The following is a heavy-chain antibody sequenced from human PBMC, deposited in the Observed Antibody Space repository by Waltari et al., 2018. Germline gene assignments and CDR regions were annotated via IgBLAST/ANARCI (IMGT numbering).Heavy chain of an antibody. Sequence: EVQLVESGGALVQPGGSLRLSCASSGSTFSNYWMNWGRQVRGEGREWVARKKKRGKEKNYGDSGRGRFTISRDDAKKSVYLELNSLRADDTAVYYCARDLRSWPYYLDYWGQGTLVTVSS. D-gene: IGHD6-13*01. CDR1: GSTFSNYW. CDR2: KKKRGKEK. CDR3: ARDLRSWPYYLDY. V-gene: IGHV3-7*01. J-gene: IGHJ4*02.